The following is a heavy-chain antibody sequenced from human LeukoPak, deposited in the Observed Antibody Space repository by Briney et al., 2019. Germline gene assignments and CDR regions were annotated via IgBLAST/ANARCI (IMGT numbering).Heavy chain of an antibody. CDR3: ARGVYIAAAQYGY. J-gene: IGHJ4*02. Sequence: SETLSFTFTVSAGSIGTYYWNWIGQPPGKGLEWIGYIYYSGTTNYNPSLKSRVTISVDTSKNQFSLKLSSVTAADTAVYYCARGVYIAAAQYGYWGQGTLVTVSS. CDR2: IYYSGTT. D-gene: IGHD6-13*01. V-gene: IGHV4-59*01. CDR1: AGSIGTYY.